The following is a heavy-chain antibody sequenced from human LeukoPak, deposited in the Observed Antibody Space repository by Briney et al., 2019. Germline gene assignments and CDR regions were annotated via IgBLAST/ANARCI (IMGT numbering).Heavy chain of an antibody. CDR3: PRDLAFDI. Sequence: GGSLRLSCAASGFTVSSNYMSWVRQTPGKGLEWVSVIYSGGSRYYADSVKGRFTISRDNSKNTLYLQMNSLRAEDTAVYYCPRDLAFDIWGQGTMVTVSS. CDR1: GFTVSSNY. CDR2: IYSGGSR. V-gene: IGHV3-66*02. J-gene: IGHJ3*02.